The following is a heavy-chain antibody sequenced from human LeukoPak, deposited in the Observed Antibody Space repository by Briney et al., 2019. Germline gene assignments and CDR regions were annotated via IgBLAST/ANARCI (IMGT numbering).Heavy chain of an antibody. CDR1: GYTFTGYY. Sequence: GASVKVSCKASGYTFTGYYMHWVRQAPGQGLEWMGRINPNSGGTNYAQKFQGRVTMTRDTSISTAYMELSRLRSEDTAVYYCARDYYDSSGYYRSQRAFDIWGQGTMVTVSS. CDR2: INPNSGGT. J-gene: IGHJ3*02. CDR3: ARDYYDSSGYYRSQRAFDI. V-gene: IGHV1-2*06. D-gene: IGHD3-22*01.